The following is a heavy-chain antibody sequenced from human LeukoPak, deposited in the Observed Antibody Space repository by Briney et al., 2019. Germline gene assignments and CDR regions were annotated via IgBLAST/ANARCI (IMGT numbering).Heavy chain of an antibody. J-gene: IGHJ6*02. CDR2: INGDGSST. CDR1: GFTFSSYW. Sequence: PGGSLRLSCAVSGFTFSSYWIHWVRQAPGKGLVWVSRINGDGSSTNYADPVKGRFTISRDNAKNTLYLQMNSLRAEDTAVYYCARLRDSSSPRYYYYGLDVWGQGTTVTVSS. V-gene: IGHV3-74*01. D-gene: IGHD6-13*01. CDR3: ARLRDSSSPRYYYYGLDV.